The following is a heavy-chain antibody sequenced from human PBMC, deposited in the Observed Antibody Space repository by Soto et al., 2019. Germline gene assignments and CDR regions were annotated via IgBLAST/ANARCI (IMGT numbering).Heavy chain of an antibody. CDR1: GYTFTSYA. V-gene: IGHV1-3*05. Sequence: QVPLVQSGAEEKKPGASVKVSCKASGYTFTSYAMHWVRQAPGQRLEWMGWINAGNGNTKYSQKFQGRVTITRDTSASTAYMELSSLRSEDTAVYYCARGRFSRGWFDPWGQGTLVTVSS. CDR3: ARGRFSRGWFDP. J-gene: IGHJ5*02. D-gene: IGHD3-3*01. CDR2: INAGNGNT.